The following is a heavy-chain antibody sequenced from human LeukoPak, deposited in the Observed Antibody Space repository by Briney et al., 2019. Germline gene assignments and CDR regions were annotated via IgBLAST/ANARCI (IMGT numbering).Heavy chain of an antibody. CDR1: GFTFSSYC. D-gene: IGHD2-2*02. Sequence: GGSLRLSCAASGFTFSSYCMNWVRQAPGKGLEWVSYISSSSSTIYYADSVKGRFTISRDNAKNSLYLQMNSLRAEDTAVYYCARDRVVPAAIGNYYYYYMDVWGKGTTVTVSS. CDR3: ARDRVVPAAIGNYYYYYMDV. V-gene: IGHV3-48*04. J-gene: IGHJ6*03. CDR2: ISSSSSTI.